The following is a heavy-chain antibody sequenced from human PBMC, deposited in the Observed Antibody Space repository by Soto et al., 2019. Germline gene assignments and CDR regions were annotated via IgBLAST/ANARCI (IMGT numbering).Heavy chain of an antibody. CDR3: ARINDFLTGFDY. CDR1: GFSLSNARMG. D-gene: IGHD3-9*01. Sequence: QVTLKESGPVLVKPTETLTLTCTVSGFSLSNARMGVTWIRQPPGKALEWLAHIFSNDENSYSTSLKSRLTISKDTSNSQVVLTMTNMDPVDTGTYYCARINDFLTGFDYWGQGTLVTVSS. V-gene: IGHV2-26*01. CDR2: IFSNDEN. J-gene: IGHJ4*02.